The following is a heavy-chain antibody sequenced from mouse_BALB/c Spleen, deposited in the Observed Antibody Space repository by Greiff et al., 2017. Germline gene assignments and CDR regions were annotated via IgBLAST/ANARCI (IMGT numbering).Heavy chain of an antibody. Sequence: EVKLMESGGGLVKLGGSLKLSCAASGFTFSSYYMSWVRQTPEKRLELVAAINSNGGSTYYPDTVKGRFTISRDNAKNTLYLQMSSLKSEDTALYYCARDGGTRYFEVWGAGTTGTVAS. J-gene: IGHJ1*01. CDR1: GFTFSSYY. D-gene: IGHD4-1*01. CDR3: ARDGGTRYFEV. CDR2: INSNGGST. V-gene: IGHV5-6-2*01.